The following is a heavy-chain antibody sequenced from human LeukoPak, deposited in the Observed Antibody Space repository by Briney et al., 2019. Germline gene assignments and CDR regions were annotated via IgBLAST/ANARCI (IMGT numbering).Heavy chain of an antibody. J-gene: IGHJ4*02. CDR2: IRSKANSYAT. D-gene: IGHD3-22*01. V-gene: IGHV3-73*01. CDR3: KYYDSSGYYPSDY. CDR1: GFTFSGPA. Sequence: GGSLKLSCAASGFTFSGPAMHWVRQASGKGLEWVGRIRSKANSYATAYAASVKGRFTLSRDAYKNTAYLQMNSLKTEDTAVYYCKYYDSSGYYPSDYWGQGTLVTVSS.